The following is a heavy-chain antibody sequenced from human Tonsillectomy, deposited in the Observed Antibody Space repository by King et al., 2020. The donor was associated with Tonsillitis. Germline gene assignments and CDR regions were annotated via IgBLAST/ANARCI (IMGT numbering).Heavy chain of an antibody. J-gene: IGHJ6*03. CDR2: ISYRGSI. D-gene: IGHD5-24*01. CDR3: ARRGREGYDADYYYYMDV. Sequence: QLQESGPGLVKPSETLSLTCTVSGGSLNNYYCSWIRQPPGKGLEWIGYISYRGSINYNPSLRSRLTIPVDTSKNQFSLSLTSVTAADTAVYFFARRGREGYDADYYYYMDVWGKGTTVTVSS. V-gene: IGHV4-59*12. CDR1: GGSLNNYY.